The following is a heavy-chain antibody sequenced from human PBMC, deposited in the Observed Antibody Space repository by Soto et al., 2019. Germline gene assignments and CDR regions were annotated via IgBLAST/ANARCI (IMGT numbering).Heavy chain of an antibody. CDR1: GFTFSSYG. D-gene: IGHD3-16*02. Sequence: QVQLVESGGGVVQPGRSLRLSCAASGFTFSSYGMHWVRQAPGKGLEWGAVISYDGSNKYYADSVKGRITISRDNSKNRLYLQMNRLSAEDTAVYYCAKSFLNYDYVWGSYRYIYYYYYGMDVWGQGTTVTVSS. CDR2: ISYDGSNK. CDR3: AKSFLNYDYVWGSYRYIYYYYYGMDV. J-gene: IGHJ6*02. V-gene: IGHV3-30*18.